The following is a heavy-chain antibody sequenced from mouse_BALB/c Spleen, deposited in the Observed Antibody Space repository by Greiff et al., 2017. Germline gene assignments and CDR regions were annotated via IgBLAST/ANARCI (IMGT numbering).Heavy chain of an antibody. CDR3: ARGGNDGGAMDY. D-gene: IGHD2-12*01. V-gene: IGHV1-82*01. Sequence: QVQLKESGPELVKPGASVKISCKASGYAFSSSWMNWVKQRPGQGLEWIGRIYPGDGDTNYNGKFKGKATLTADKSSSTAYMQLSSLTSVDSAVYFCARGGNDGGAMDYWGQGTSVTVSS. CDR1: GYAFSSSW. CDR2: IYPGDGDT. J-gene: IGHJ4*01.